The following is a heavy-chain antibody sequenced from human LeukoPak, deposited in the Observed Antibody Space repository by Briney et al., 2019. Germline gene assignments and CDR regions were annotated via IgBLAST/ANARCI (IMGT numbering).Heavy chain of an antibody. D-gene: IGHD6-19*01. CDR3: ARDRDSSGWYEGFDY. Sequence: PGGSLRLSCAASGFTFSSSAMDWVRHAPDKGLEWVAFISYDGSNKYYADSVKGRFTISRDNSKNTLYLQMNSLRADDTAVYYCARDRDSSGWYEGFDYWGQGTLVTVSS. V-gene: IGHV3-30-3*01. J-gene: IGHJ4*02. CDR1: GFTFSSSA. CDR2: ISYDGSNK.